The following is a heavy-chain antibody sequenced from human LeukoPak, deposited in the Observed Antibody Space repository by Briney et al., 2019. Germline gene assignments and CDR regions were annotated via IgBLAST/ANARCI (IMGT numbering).Heavy chain of an antibody. J-gene: IGHJ4*02. D-gene: IGHD3-22*01. V-gene: IGHV4-34*01. Sequence: SETLSLTCAVYGGSFSGYYWSRIRQPPGKGLEWIGEINHSGSTNYNPSLKSRVTISVDTSKNQFSLKLSSVTAADTAVYYCARGGRGTYSYDSSGYPPRYFDYWGQGTLVTVSS. CDR1: GGSFSGYY. CDR3: ARGGRGTYSYDSSGYPPRYFDY. CDR2: INHSGST.